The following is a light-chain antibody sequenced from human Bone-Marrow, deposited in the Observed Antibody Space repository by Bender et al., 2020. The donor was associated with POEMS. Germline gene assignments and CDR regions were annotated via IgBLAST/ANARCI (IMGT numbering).Light chain of an antibody. CDR2: DDR. Sequence: SYVLTQPPSVSVAPGQTARITCGGNNIGSKSVHWYQQNPGQAPVLVVHDDRHRPSGIPERISGSISGNTATLTITTVEAGDEADYYCQVWDSSRDLVVFGGGTELTVL. J-gene: IGLJ2*01. CDR1: NIGSKS. V-gene: IGLV3-21*02. CDR3: QVWDSSRDLVV.